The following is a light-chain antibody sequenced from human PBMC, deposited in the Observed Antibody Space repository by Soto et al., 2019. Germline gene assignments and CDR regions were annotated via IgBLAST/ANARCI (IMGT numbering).Light chain of an antibody. CDR2: GDI. CDR3: QSYDSSLRGWV. CDR1: SSNIGAGYD. J-gene: IGLJ1*01. Sequence: QSVLTQPPSVSGAPGQRVTISCTGSSSNIGAGYDVHWYQQLPGTAPKLLIYGDINRPSGVPDRFSGSNSGTSASLAITGLQSDDEADYCCQSYDSSLRGWVFGSGTKLTVL. V-gene: IGLV1-40*01.